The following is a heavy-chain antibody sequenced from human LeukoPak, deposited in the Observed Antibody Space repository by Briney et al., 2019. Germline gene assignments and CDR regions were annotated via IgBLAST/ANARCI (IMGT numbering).Heavy chain of an antibody. J-gene: IGHJ4*02. CDR3: ASDDY. Sequence: KTSETLSLTCTVSGGSITSDSYHWGWIRQPPGKGLEWIGSLSYRCGTYYNPSLKRRVTISVDTSKNQFSLKLSSMTAADTAVYYCASDDYWGQGALVTVSS. CDR1: GGSITSDSYH. CDR2: LSYRCGT. V-gene: IGHV4-39*01.